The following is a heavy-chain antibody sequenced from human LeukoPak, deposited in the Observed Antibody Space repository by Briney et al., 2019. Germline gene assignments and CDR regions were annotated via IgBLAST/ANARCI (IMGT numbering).Heavy chain of an antibody. D-gene: IGHD5-18*01. Sequence: SVKVSCKASGGTFSSYTISWVRQAPGQGLEWMGRIIPILGIANYAQKFQGRVTITADKSTSTAYMELSSLRSEDTAVYYCARNKGDTAMVKRPYFDYWGQGTLVTVSS. CDR1: GGTFSSYT. CDR2: IIPILGIA. J-gene: IGHJ4*02. CDR3: ARNKGDTAMVKRPYFDY. V-gene: IGHV1-69*02.